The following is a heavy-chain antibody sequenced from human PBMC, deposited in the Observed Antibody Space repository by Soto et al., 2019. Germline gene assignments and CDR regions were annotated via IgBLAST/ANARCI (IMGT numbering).Heavy chain of an antibody. V-gene: IGHV3-7*01. J-gene: IGHJ3*02. Sequence: EVQLVESGGGLVQPGGSLRLSCAASGFTFSSYWMSWVRQAPGKGLEWVANIKQDGSEKYYVDSVKGRFTISRDNAKNSLYLQMNSLRAEDTVVYYCASVAGTTWGDAFDIWGQGTMVTVSS. CDR2: IKQDGSEK. CDR1: GFTFSSYW. D-gene: IGHD1-7*01. CDR3: ASVAGTTWGDAFDI.